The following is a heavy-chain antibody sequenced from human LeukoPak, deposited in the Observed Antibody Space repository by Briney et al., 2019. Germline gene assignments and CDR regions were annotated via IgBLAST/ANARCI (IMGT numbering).Heavy chain of an antibody. Sequence: SETLSLTCTVYGGSFSGYYWSWIRQPPGKGLEWIGEINHSGSTNYNPSLKSRVTISVDTSKNQFSLKLSSVTAADTAVYYCARRIVVVPAAMGGWFDPWGQGTLVTVSS. D-gene: IGHD2-2*01. V-gene: IGHV4-34*01. CDR2: INHSGST. CDR3: ARRIVVVPAAMGGWFDP. CDR1: GGSFSGYY. J-gene: IGHJ5*02.